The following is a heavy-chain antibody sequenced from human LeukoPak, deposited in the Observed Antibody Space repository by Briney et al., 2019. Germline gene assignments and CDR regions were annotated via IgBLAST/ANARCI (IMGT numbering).Heavy chain of an antibody. J-gene: IGHJ5*02. CDR2: ISGYNGNR. CDR3: ARGAPYYDFWSGYYDYNRFDP. D-gene: IGHD3-3*01. V-gene: IGHV1-18*01. CDR1: GYSFTSYG. Sequence: GASVKVSCKAFGYSFTSYGISWVRQAPGQGLEWMGWISGYNGNRKYAQKLQGRVTMTTDTPTSIAYMELRSLRSDDTAVYYCARGAPYYDFWSGYYDYNRFDPWGQGTLVTVSS.